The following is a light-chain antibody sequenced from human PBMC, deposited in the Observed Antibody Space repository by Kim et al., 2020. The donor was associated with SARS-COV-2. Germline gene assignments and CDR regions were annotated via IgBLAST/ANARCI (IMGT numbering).Light chain of an antibody. CDR3: QKYKSAPRT. V-gene: IGKV1-27*01. Sequence: AAGGDSVTITCRASQGISNYLAWDQQKPGKVPKLLIYAASTLQSGVPCRFSGSGSGTDFTLTISSLQPEDVATYYCQKYKSAPRTFGGGTKVDIK. CDR2: AAS. CDR1: QGISNY. J-gene: IGKJ4*01.